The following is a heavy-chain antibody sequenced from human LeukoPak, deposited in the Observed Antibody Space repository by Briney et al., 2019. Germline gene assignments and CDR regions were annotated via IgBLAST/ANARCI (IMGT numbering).Heavy chain of an antibody. CDR1: GYTFTSYG. CDR3: ARDRGSSWYGDAFDI. J-gene: IGHJ3*02. CDR2: ISAYNGNT. D-gene: IGHD6-13*01. Sequence: GASVKVSCKASGYTFTSYGISWVRQALGQGLEWMGWISAYNGNTNYAQKLQGRVTMTTDTSTSTAYMELRSLRSDDTAVYYCARDRGSSWYGDAFDIWGQGTMVTVSS. V-gene: IGHV1-18*01.